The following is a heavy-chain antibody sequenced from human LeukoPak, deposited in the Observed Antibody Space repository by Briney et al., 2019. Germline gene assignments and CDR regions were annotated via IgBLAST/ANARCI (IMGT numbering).Heavy chain of an antibody. J-gene: IGHJ4*02. CDR2: INYSGST. V-gene: IGHV4-34*01. CDR3: ARGPPGKYDIVTGHYNFDF. D-gene: IGHD3-9*01. CDR1: GGSFSGHF. Sequence: SETLSLTCAVYGGSFSGHFWTWIRQPPGKGLEWIGEINYSGSTNYNPSLKSRVTISIDTSKNHFSLKLSSVTAADTAVYFCARGPPGKYDIVTGHYNFDFWGQGTLVTVSS.